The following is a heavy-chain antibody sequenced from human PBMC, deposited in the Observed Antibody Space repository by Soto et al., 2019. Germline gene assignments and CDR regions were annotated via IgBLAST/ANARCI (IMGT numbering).Heavy chain of an antibody. V-gene: IGHV2-26*01. CDR1: GFSLSNARMG. CDR2: IFSNDEK. Sequence: QVTWKESGPVLVKPSETLTLTCTVSGFSLSNARMGVSWIRQPPGKALEWLAHIFSNDEKSYSTSLKSRLTISKDTSKSQVVLTMTNMDPVDTATYYCARFSSSWYPNILYFDYWVQGTLVTVSS. CDR3: ARFSSSWYPNILYFDY. J-gene: IGHJ4*02. D-gene: IGHD6-13*01.